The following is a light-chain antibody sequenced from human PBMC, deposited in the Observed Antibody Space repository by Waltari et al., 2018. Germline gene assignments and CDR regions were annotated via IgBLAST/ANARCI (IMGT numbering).Light chain of an antibody. V-gene: IGLV3-25*03. J-gene: IGLJ1*01. CDR1: AFSKQY. Sequence: SDELTQPPSVSVSPGQTARITCTGDAFSKQYAYWYQQRPGQAPILVIHKDSQRSSGIPERFSGSSSGTTVTLTISGVQAEDEADYYCQSADYGGTYYVFGAGTKVTVL. CDR2: KDS. CDR3: QSADYGGTYYV.